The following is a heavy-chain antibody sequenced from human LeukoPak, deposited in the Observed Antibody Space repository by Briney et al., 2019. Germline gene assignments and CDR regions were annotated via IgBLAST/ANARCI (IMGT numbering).Heavy chain of an antibody. J-gene: IGHJ4*02. V-gene: IGHV3-30*04. CDR1: GFSFSDHS. Sequence: GGSLRLSCAASGFSFSDHSMHWVRQAPGKGLEWVTVISYDGSDKFYTDSVKGRFLISRDNSKNTLYLQMSSLKTEDTAVYYCTSGPLTGATNYWGQGTLVTVSS. CDR2: ISYDGSDK. D-gene: IGHD1-7*01. CDR3: TSGPLTGATNY.